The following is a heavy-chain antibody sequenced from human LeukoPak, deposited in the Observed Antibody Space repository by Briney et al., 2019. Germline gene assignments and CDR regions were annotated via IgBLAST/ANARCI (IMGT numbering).Heavy chain of an antibody. D-gene: IGHD5-24*01. CDR3: ARTSWVQSSYYFDY. Sequence: SETLSLTCTVSGDSISSYHWSWIPQLPGKGAEWIGYIYYSGSTYYNPSLKSRVTISVDTSKNHSALKLSSLTAADTDVYYCARTSWVQSSYYFDYWGQGTLVTVSS. V-gene: IGHV4-59*08. J-gene: IGHJ4*02. CDR2: IYYSGST. CDR1: GDSISSYH.